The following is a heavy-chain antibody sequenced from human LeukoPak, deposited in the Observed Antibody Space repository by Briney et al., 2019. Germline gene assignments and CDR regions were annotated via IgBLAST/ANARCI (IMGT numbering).Heavy chain of an antibody. CDR2: INHSGST. Sequence: SETLSLTCAVYGGSFSGYYWSWIRQPPGKGLEWIGEINHSGSTNYNPSLKSRVTISVDTSKNQFSLKLSSVTAADTAVYYCARGSPYYYDSSGCYYWGQGTLVTVSS. CDR1: GGSFSGYY. CDR3: ARGSPYYYDSSGCYY. V-gene: IGHV4-34*01. D-gene: IGHD3-22*01. J-gene: IGHJ4*02.